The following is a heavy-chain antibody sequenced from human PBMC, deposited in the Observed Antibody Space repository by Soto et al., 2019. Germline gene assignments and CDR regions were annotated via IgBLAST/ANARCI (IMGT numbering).Heavy chain of an antibody. V-gene: IGHV4-34*01. CDR2: ISHSGST. Sequence: SETLSLTCAVYGGSFSGYYWSGIRQPPGKGLEWIGEISHSGSTNYNPSLKRRVTISVNTSKNQFSLQLSSVTAADTTVYYCARTQCSGGSCYHYFDYWGQGTLVTVSS. CDR3: ARTQCSGGSCYHYFDY. J-gene: IGHJ4*02. CDR1: GGSFSGYY. D-gene: IGHD2-15*01.